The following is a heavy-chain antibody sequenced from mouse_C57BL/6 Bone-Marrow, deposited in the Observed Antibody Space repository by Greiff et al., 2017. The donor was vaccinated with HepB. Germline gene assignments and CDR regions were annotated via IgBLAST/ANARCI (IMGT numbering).Heavy chain of an antibody. D-gene: IGHD1-1*01. CDR2: IYPRSGNT. V-gene: IGHV1-81*01. Sequence: VQLQQSGAELARPGASVKLSCKASGYTFTSYGISWVKQRTGQGLEWIGEIYPRSGNTYYNEKFKGKATLTADKSSSTAYMELRSLTSEDSAVYFCARSGYYCSSYRYFDVWGTGTTVTVSS. CDR3: ARSGYYCSSYRYFDV. J-gene: IGHJ1*03. CDR1: GYTFTSYG.